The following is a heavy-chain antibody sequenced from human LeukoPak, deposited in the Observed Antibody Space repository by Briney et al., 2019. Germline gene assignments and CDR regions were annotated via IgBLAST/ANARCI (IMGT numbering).Heavy chain of an antibody. Sequence: ASVKVSCKASGYTFTSYDINWVRQATGQGLEWMGWMNPNSGNTGYAQKFQGRVTITRNTSISTAYMELSSLRSDDAAVYYCARGYDFWSGSNYYYCMDVWGKGTTVTVSS. V-gene: IGHV1-8*03. CDR3: ARGYDFWSGSNYYYCMDV. J-gene: IGHJ6*03. D-gene: IGHD3-3*01. CDR1: GYTFTSYD. CDR2: MNPNSGNT.